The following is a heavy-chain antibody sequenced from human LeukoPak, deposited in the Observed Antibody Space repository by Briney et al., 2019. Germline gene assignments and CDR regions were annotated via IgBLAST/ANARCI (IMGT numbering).Heavy chain of an antibody. J-gene: IGHJ4*02. CDR1: GYTFTGYY. D-gene: IGHD6-13*01. Sequence: ASVTVSCTASGYTFTGYYLHWVRQAPGQGLEWMAWINPNSGGTNYLHKFQGRVTLTRDTSISTAYMELSSLRSDDTAVYYCATSLYISSQFDYWGQGTLVTVSS. CDR2: INPNSGGT. V-gene: IGHV1-2*02. CDR3: ATSLYISSQFDY.